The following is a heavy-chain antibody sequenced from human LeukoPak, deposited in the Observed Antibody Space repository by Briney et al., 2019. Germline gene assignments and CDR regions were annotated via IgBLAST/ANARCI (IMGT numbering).Heavy chain of an antibody. CDR1: GGSFSGYY. CDR3: ARVSSGWYSGWFAP. V-gene: IGHV4-34*01. CDR2: INHSGST. Sequence: SETLSLTCAVYGGSFSGYYWSWIRQPPGKGLEWIGEINHSGSTNYNPSLKSRVTISVDTSKNQFSPKLSSVTAADTAVYYCARVSSGWYSGWFAPWGQGTLVTVSS. D-gene: IGHD6-19*01. J-gene: IGHJ5*02.